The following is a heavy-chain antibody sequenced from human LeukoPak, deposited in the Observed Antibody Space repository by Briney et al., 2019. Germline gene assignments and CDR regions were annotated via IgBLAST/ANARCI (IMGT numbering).Heavy chain of an antibody. V-gene: IGHV3-7*05. CDR3: ARLYGMVATQHFDY. D-gene: IGHD5-12*01. CDR2: IKQDGSEK. Sequence: GGSLRLSCAASGFTFSSYWMSWVRQAPGKGLEWVANIKQDGSEKYYVDSVKGRFTISRDNSRNTLYLQMNSLRAEDTAVYYCARLYGMVATQHFDYWGQGTQVTVSS. CDR1: GFTFSSYW. J-gene: IGHJ4*02.